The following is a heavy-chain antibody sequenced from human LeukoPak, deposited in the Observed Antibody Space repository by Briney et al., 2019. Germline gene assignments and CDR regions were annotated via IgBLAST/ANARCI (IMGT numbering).Heavy chain of an antibody. CDR1: GFTFSSYE. D-gene: IGHD3-10*01. V-gene: IGHV3-30-3*02. CDR2: ISYDGSNK. Sequence: PGGSLRLSCAASGFTFSSYEMNWVRQAPGKGLEWVAVISYDGSNKYYADSVKGRFTISRDNSKNKLYVQMNSLSAEDTAVYYCANDYAWGGINSDDMWGGGTMVAVSA. J-gene: IGHJ3*02. CDR3: ANDYAWGGINSDDM.